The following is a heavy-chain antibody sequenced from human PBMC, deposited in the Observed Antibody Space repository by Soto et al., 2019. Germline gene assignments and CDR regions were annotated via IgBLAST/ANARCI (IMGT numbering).Heavy chain of an antibody. CDR3: ARGSDYVYFFDN. CDR1: GGSVSSGGYY. V-gene: IGHV4-31*03. J-gene: IGHJ4*02. Sequence: QVQLQESGPGLVKPSQTLSHTRTVSGGSVSSGGYYWSWIRQPPGKGLEWIGYISYSGNTFYNPSLKSRVTISIDTSKNQFSLKLRSVTAADTALFYCARGSDYVYFFDNWGQGTLVTVSS. D-gene: IGHD1-26*01. CDR2: ISYSGNT.